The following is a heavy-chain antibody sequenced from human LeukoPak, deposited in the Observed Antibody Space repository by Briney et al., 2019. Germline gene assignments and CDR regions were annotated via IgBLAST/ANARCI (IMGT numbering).Heavy chain of an antibody. Sequence: GGSLRLSCTASGFTLGGHDMHWVRQTTGDGREWVAAVSAGHHAFYAGTVKGRFTVSREDAKNYLYLQMNSLKDGDTAVYYCVREARGYHYTYFDYWGQGSLVTVSS. CDR3: VREARGYHYTYFDY. J-gene: IGHJ4*02. V-gene: IGHV3-13*01. CDR1: GFTLGGHD. D-gene: IGHD5-18*01. CDR2: VSAGHHA.